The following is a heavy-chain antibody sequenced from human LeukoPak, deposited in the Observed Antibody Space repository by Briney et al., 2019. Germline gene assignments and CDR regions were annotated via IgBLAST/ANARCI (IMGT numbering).Heavy chain of an antibody. J-gene: IGHJ4*02. Sequence: SEALSLTCTVSGDSVSTSNSYWGWIRQPPGKGLEWIGSMFYSANTYYNPSLKSRVTISLDTSKNQFSLRLSSVTAADTAVYYCAREGVYSSGYFDFWGQGTLVTVSS. V-gene: IGHV4-39*07. CDR2: MFYSANT. D-gene: IGHD3-22*01. CDR1: GDSVSTSNSY. CDR3: AREGVYSSGYFDF.